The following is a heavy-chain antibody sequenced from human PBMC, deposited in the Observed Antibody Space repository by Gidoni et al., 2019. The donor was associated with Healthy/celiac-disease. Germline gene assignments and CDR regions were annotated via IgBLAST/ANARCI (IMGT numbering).Heavy chain of an antibody. CDR2: ISGSGGST. J-gene: IGHJ4*02. Sequence: EVQLLESGGGLVQPGGSVRLSCGASGFTFRSYAMSWARQATGKGLEGVSAISGSGGSTYYADSVKGRFTISRDNSKNTLDLQMNSLRAEDTAVYYCAKDRGPSYLHYFDYWGQGTLVTVSS. D-gene: IGHD3-10*01. CDR1: GFTFRSYA. V-gene: IGHV3-23*01. CDR3: AKDRGPSYLHYFDY.